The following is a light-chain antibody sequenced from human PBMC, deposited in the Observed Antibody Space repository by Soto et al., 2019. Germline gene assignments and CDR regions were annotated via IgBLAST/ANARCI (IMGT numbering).Light chain of an antibody. Sequence: QSVLTQPPSASGTPGQRVTISCSGSRSNIGSNTVNWYQQVRGTAPKVLIYSNNQRPSGVPDRFSGSKSGSSASLAISGLQAEDEADYYCSSYSDSDTKGFGSGTKVTVL. CDR2: SNN. J-gene: IGLJ1*01. CDR3: SSYSDSDTKG. CDR1: RSNIGSNT. V-gene: IGLV1-44*01.